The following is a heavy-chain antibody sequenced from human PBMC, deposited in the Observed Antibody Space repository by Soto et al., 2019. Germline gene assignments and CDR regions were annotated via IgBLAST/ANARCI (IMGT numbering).Heavy chain of an antibody. CDR3: ARAVGATYQPVPNYYFDY. CDR2: IYYSGST. V-gene: IGHV4-59*01. J-gene: IGHJ4*02. D-gene: IGHD1-26*01. CDR1: GGSISSYY. Sequence: SETLSLTCTVSGGSISSYYWSWIRQPPGKGLEWIGYIYYSGSTNYNPSLKSRVTISVDTSKNQFSLKLSSVTAADTAVYYCARAVGATYQPVPNYYFDYWGQGTLVTVSS.